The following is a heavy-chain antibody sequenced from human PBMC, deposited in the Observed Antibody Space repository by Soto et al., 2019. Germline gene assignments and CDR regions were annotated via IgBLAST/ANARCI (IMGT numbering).Heavy chain of an antibody. CDR1: GGSISSGGYY. Sequence: QVQLQESGPGLVKPSQTLSLTCTVSGGSISSGGYYWSWIRQHPGKGLEWIGYIYYSGSTYYNPSLRSRVNISVDTSKNQFSLKLSSVTAADTAVYYCARSRGEGAPFDYWGQGTLVTVSS. D-gene: IGHD3-10*01. V-gene: IGHV4-31*03. J-gene: IGHJ4*02. CDR3: ARSRGEGAPFDY. CDR2: IYYSGST.